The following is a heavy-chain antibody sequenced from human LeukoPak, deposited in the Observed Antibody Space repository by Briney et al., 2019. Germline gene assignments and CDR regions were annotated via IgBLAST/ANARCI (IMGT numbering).Heavy chain of an antibody. J-gene: IGHJ4*02. CDR1: GFTFDDYA. D-gene: IGHD3-22*01. CDR2: ISWNSGSI. V-gene: IGHV3-9*01. CDR3: AKDTSEDYDSTYYFDY. Sequence: GGSLRLSCAASGFTFDDYAMHWVWHAPGKGLEWVSGISWNSGSIGYADSVKGRFTISRDNAKNSLYLQMNSLRAEDTALYYCAKDTSEDYDSTYYFDYWGQGTLVTVSS.